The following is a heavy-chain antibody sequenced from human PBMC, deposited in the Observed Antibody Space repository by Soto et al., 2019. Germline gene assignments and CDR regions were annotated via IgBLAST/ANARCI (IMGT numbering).Heavy chain of an antibody. CDR1: GFTVSNNY. D-gene: IGHD3-10*01. CDR2: IYSGGYT. J-gene: IGHJ4*02. CDR3: APTPGGGGY. Sequence: EVQLVESGGGLIQPGGSLRLSCAVSGFTVSNNYMSWVRQAPGKGLEGVSVIYSGGYTAYGDSVKGRFTISRDNSKNTLIFKTNSRGAADTAVFCCAPTPGGGGYWGQGTLVTVSS. V-gene: IGHV3-53*01.